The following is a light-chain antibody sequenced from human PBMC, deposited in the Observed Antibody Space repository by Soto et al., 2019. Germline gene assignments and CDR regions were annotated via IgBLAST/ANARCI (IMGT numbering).Light chain of an antibody. Sequence: QSALTQPPSASGSPGQSVTISCTGTSSDVGAYNYVSWYQQHAGKAPKLVIYEVTKRPSGVPDRVSVSKSANTASLTVSGLQAAHEDDYYCSSSASSNTWVFGGGTMLAVL. CDR1: SSDVGAYNY. CDR2: EVT. J-gene: IGLJ3*02. CDR3: SSSASSNTWV. V-gene: IGLV2-8*01.